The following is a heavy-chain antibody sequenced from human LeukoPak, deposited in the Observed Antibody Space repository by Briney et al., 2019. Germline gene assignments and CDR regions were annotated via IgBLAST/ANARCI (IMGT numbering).Heavy chain of an antibody. D-gene: IGHD3-22*01. J-gene: IGHJ3*02. CDR1: GGSISSHY. CDR3: ESRNYYGTSGEPFDI. Sequence: SETLSLTCTVSGGSISSHYGGWNRQPPGKGLGWIAYIHSIGKTNYNPSFKSRSTISVETSQTQLSRKLSSLTPANPPLYYCESRNYYGTSGEPFDIWGQGTKVTVSS. CDR2: IHSIGKT. V-gene: IGHV4-59*08.